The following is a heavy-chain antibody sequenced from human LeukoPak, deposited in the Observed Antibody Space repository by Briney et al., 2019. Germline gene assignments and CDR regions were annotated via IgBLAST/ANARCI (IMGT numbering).Heavy chain of an antibody. CDR3: ARGGQQLSR. Sequence: SQTLSLTCTVSGGSISSGSYYWSWIRQPAGKGLEWIGRIYTSGSTNYNPSLKSRVTMSVDTSKNQFSLKLSSVTAADTAVYYCARGGQQLSRWGQGTLVTVSS. CDR2: IYTSGST. D-gene: IGHD6-13*01. J-gene: IGHJ4*02. CDR1: GGSISSGSYY. V-gene: IGHV4-61*02.